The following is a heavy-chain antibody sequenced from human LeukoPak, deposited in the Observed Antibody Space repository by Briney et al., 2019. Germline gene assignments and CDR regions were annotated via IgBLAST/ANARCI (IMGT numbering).Heavy chain of an antibody. V-gene: IGHV4-38-2*02. J-gene: IGHJ4*02. CDR1: GFTFSGYW. CDR3: ARDAAAAGTHYFDY. D-gene: IGHD6-13*01. Sequence: GSLRLSCAASGFTFSGYWIHWVRQAPGKGLEWIGSIYYSGSTYYNPSLKSRVTISVDTSKNQFSLKLSSVTAADTAVYYCARDAAAAGTHYFDYWGQGTLVTVSS. CDR2: IYYSGST.